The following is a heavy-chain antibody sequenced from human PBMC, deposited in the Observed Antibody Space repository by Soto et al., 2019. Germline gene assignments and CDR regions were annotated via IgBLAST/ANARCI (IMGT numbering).Heavy chain of an antibody. CDR1: GFTFDVYA. CDR3: AKDISLRGWVYLVVEY. D-gene: IGHD6-13*01. CDR2: INYNSGSV. J-gene: IGHJ4*02. V-gene: IGHV3-9*01. Sequence: EVQLVESGGGWVQPGRSLRLSCAASGFTFDVYAMHWVRQAPGKGLEWVSGINYNSGSVGYADSVKGRFTISRDNGKNSLYLQMNSLRAEDTAVYYCAKDISLRGWVYLVVEYWGQGTLVTVSP.